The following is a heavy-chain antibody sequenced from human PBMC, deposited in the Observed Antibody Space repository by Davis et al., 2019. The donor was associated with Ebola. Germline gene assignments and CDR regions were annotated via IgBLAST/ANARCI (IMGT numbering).Heavy chain of an antibody. CDR2: IHYSGRT. CDR3: ARGCRSLGKDAFDI. Sequence: SETLSLTCTVSGGSINSGGKYWNWIRQHPGKGLEWIGYIHYSGRTYYNPSLKSRVTISVDTSKNQFSLKLSSVTAADTAVYYCARGCRSLGKDAFDIWGQGTMVTVSS. V-gene: IGHV4-31*03. J-gene: IGHJ3*02. D-gene: IGHD7-27*01. CDR1: GGSINSGGKY.